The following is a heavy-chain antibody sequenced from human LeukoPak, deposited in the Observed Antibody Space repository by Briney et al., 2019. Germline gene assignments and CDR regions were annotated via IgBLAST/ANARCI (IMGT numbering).Heavy chain of an antibody. CDR3: ARHRAYSSSSPFDY. CDR1: GGSIGSLY. J-gene: IGHJ4*02. Sequence: SETLSLTCSVSGGSIGSLYWSWIRQPPGKGLEWIGYIYYTGSTNYNPSLKSRVTMFVDVSKNQFSLRLSSVTAADTAVYYCARHRAYSSSSPFDYWGQGTLVTVSS. D-gene: IGHD6-6*01. V-gene: IGHV4-59*08. CDR2: IYYTGST.